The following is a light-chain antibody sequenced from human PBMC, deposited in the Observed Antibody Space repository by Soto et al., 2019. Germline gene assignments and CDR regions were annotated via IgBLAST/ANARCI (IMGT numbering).Light chain of an antibody. J-gene: IGKJ3*01. CDR3: QQYDTLPPFP. Sequence: DIQMTQSPSSLSASVGARVSITCQASQDIRTSLSWFQQKPGRAPKLLIYGASNLETGVASRFRGSGSGTDFTLTISSLQPEDIATYYCQQYDTLPPFPFGPGTKVDIK. V-gene: IGKV1-33*01. CDR2: GAS. CDR1: QDIRTS.